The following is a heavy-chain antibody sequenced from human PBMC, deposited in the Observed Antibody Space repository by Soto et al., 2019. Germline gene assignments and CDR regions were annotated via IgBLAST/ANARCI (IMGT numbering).Heavy chain of an antibody. J-gene: IGHJ3*01. Sequence: ASVKVSCKASGYVFSNYFMHWVRQAPGQGLEWMGYINPQSGGSKYEDNFQDRVTMTRDTPKTTVYMELRGLTSDDTAVYYCARDRVRTPEGVDSLDVGGQGTLVTVS. CDR2: INPQSGGS. V-gene: IGHV1-2*02. CDR1: GYVFSNYF. D-gene: IGHD3-10*01. CDR3: ARDRVRTPEGVDSLDV.